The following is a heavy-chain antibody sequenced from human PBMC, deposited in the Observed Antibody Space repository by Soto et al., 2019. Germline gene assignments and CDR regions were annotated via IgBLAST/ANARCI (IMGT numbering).Heavy chain of an antibody. Sequence: GASVKVSCKASGGTFSSYTISWVRQAPGQGLEWMGRIIPIRGIANYAQKFQDRVTMTADKSTSTAYMELRSLRSEDTAVYFCARGQVVNFDNWFDPWGQGTLVTSPQ. D-gene: IGHD3-22*01. CDR2: IIPIRGIA. CDR3: ARGQVVNFDNWFDP. CDR1: GGTFSSYT. J-gene: IGHJ5*02. V-gene: IGHV1-69*02.